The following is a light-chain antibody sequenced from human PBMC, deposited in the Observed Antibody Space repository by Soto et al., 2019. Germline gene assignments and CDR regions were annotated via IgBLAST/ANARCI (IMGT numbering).Light chain of an antibody. CDR3: QQYDSSPLT. Sequence: EIVLTQSPGTLSLSSGERATLSCRASQSVSSSFLAWYQQKPGQAPRLLIYGASSRATGIPDRFSGRGSGTDFTLTISRLEPEDVAVYYCQQYDSSPLTFGGGTKVEIK. CDR1: QSVSSSF. J-gene: IGKJ4*01. CDR2: GAS. V-gene: IGKV3-20*01.